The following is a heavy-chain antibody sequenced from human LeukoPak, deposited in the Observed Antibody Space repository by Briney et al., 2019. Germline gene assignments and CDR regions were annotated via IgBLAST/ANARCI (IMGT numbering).Heavy chain of an antibody. Sequence: GGSLRLSCAASGFTFSSYSMNWVRQAPGKGLEWVSSISSSSSYIYYADSVKGRFTISRDNARNSLYLQMHSLRAEDTAVYYCARTSAHIVATFDFWGQGTLVTVSS. CDR2: ISSSSSYI. CDR3: ARTSAHIVATFDF. J-gene: IGHJ4*02. CDR1: GFTFSSYS. V-gene: IGHV3-21*04. D-gene: IGHD5-12*01.